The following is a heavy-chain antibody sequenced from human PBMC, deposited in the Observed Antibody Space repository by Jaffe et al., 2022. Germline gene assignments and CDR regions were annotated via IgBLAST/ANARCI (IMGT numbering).Heavy chain of an antibody. V-gene: IGHV4-4*02. J-gene: IGHJ5*02. CDR2: IYHSGST. CDR1: GGSISSSNW. Sequence: QVQLQESGPGLVKPSGTLSLTCAVSGGSISSSNWWSWVRQPPGKGLEWIGEIYHSGSTNYNPSLKSRVTISVDKSKNQFSLKLSSVTAADTAVYYCARVRTTTLEYIAAPYNWFDPWGQGTLVTVSS. CDR3: ARVRTTTLEYIAAPYNWFDP. D-gene: IGHD6-6*01.